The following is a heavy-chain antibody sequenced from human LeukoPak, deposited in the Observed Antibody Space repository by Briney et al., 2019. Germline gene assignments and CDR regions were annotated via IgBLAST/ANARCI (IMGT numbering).Heavy chain of an antibody. J-gene: IGHJ6*03. Sequence: GGSLRLSCAVSGFTFSSYAMSWVRQAPGKGLEWVSAISGSGGSTYYADSVKGRFTISRDNSKNTLYLQMNSLRAEDTAVYYCAKIASSGHYYYYYMDVWGKGTTVTVSS. V-gene: IGHV3-23*01. CDR2: ISGSGGST. CDR3: AKIASSGHYYYYYMDV. CDR1: GFTFSSYA. D-gene: IGHD3-3*01.